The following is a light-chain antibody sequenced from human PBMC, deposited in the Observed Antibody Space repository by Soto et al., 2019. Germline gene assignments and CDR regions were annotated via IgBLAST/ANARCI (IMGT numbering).Light chain of an antibody. V-gene: IGKV1-9*01. CDR1: QGISSY. J-gene: IGKJ5*01. Sequence: IQLTQSPSSLSASVGDRVTITCRASQGISSYLAWYQQKPGKAPKLLIYAASTLQSGVPSRFSGSGSGTDFTLTISSLQPEDFATYYCQQANSFPITFGQGTRLE. CDR2: AAS. CDR3: QQANSFPIT.